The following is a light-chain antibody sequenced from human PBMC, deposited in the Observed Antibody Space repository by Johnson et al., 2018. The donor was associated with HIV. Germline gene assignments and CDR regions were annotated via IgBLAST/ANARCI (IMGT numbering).Light chain of an antibody. CDR2: ENN. CDR3: GAWDSSLSADV. J-gene: IGLJ1*01. V-gene: IGLV1-51*02. Sequence: QSVLTQSPSVSAAPGQKVTISCSGSSSNIGNNYVSWYQQLPGTAPNLLIYENNKRPSGIPDRFSGSTSGTSATLGITGLQTGDEADYYCGAWDSSLSADVLGTGTKVTVL. CDR1: SSNIGNNY.